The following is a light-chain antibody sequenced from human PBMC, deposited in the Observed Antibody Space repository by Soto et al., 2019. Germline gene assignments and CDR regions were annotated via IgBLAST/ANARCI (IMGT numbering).Light chain of an antibody. CDR3: QQYNSS. Sequence: DIKMTQSPSTLSASVGDRVTITCRASQSISNWLDWYQQKPGRAPKLLIYKASSLESGVPSRCSGSGSGTEFTLTISSLQPDDFATYYCQQYNSSFGQGTKVDIK. V-gene: IGKV1-5*03. CDR2: KAS. CDR1: QSISNW. J-gene: IGKJ2*01.